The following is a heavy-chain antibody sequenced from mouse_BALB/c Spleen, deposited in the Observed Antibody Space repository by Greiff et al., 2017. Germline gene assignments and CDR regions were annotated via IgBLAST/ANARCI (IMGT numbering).Heavy chain of an antibody. D-gene: IGHD2-1*01. CDR2: INPSTGYT. CDR3: ARSHLLLYYFDY. Sequence: QVQLQQSGAELAKPGASVKMSCKASGYTFTSYWMHWVKQRPGQGLEWIGYINPSTGYTEYNQKFKDKATLTADKSSSTAYMQLSSLTSEDSAVYYCARSHLLLYYFDYWGQGTTLTVSS. V-gene: IGHV1-7*01. J-gene: IGHJ2*01. CDR1: GYTFTSYW.